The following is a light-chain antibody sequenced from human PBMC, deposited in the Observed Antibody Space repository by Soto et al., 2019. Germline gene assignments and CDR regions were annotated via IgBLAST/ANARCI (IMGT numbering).Light chain of an antibody. CDR2: KAS. CDR1: QTISSW. Sequence: DVRMTQTPSSLSASVGDRVIITCGASQTISSWLAWYQQKPGKAPKLLIYKASTLKSGVPSRFSGSGSGTEFTLTISSLQSEDFAVYYCQQYNNWPRTFGQGTKGDIK. J-gene: IGKJ1*01. CDR3: QQYNNWPRT. V-gene: IGKV1-5*03.